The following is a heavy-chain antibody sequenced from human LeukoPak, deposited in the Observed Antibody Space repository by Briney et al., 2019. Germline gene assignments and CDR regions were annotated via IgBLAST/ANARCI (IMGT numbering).Heavy chain of an antibody. CDR1: GYTFTSYY. D-gene: IGHD4-11*01. V-gene: IGHV1-2*02. CDR3: ARVPPLTTHYYMDV. CDR2: INPNSGGT. Sequence: GASVKVSCKASGYTFTSYYMHWVRQAPGQGLEWMGWINPNSGGTNYAQKFQGRVTMTRDTSISTAYMELSRLRSDDTAVYYCARVPPLTTHYYMDVWGKGTTVTVSS. J-gene: IGHJ6*03.